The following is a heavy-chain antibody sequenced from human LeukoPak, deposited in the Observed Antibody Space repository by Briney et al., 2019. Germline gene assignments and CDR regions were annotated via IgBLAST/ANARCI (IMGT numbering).Heavy chain of an antibody. CDR2: FDYSGRT. D-gene: IGHD5-12*01. V-gene: IGHV4-39*01. CDR1: GGSISSSSYN. J-gene: IGHJ4*02. Sequence: PSETLSLTCTVSGGSISSSSYNWGWIRQPPGKGLEWIGSFDYSGRTYYNPSLKSRVTISVDTSKNQFSLKLSFVTAADTAVYYCASSVSGMVAIWGQGTLVTVSS. CDR3: ASSVSGMVAI.